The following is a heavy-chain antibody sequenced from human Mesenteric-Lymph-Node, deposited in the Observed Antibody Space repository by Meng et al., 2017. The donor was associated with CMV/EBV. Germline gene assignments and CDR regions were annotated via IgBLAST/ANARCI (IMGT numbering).Heavy chain of an antibody. J-gene: IGHJ6*02. CDR1: RFTFSSHA. D-gene: IGHD2-21*02. Sequence: GESLKISCAASRFTFSSHAMHWVRQAPGKGLEWVAIISYDGSNKYYADSVKGRFTISRDNSKNTLYLQMDSLRAEDTAVYYCASSKGHPDPVTGSATYDYHGLDVWGQGTTVTVSS. CDR3: ASSKGHPDPVTGSATYDYHGLDV. V-gene: IGHV3-30*04. CDR2: ISYDGSNK.